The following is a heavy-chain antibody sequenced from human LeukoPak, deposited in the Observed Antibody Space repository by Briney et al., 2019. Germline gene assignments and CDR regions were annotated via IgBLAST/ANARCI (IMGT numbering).Heavy chain of an antibody. V-gene: IGHV3-48*01. J-gene: IGHJ4*02. D-gene: IGHD3-22*01. Sequence: PGGSLRLSCAASGFTFSNYSMNWLRQAPGKGLEWVSYISSSSSSIYYTDSVKGRFTISRDNAKNSLYLQMNSLRAEDTAVYYCASLVGSGYYFESHPIDYWGQGTLVTVSS. CDR3: ASLVGSGYYFESHPIDY. CDR2: ISSSSSSI. CDR1: GFTFSNYS.